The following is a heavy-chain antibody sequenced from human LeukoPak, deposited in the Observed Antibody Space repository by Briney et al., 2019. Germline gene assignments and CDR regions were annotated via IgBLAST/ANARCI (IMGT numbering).Heavy chain of an antibody. CDR3: ARSTSWYSYFDL. CDR1: GGSISSYY. V-gene: IGHV4-59*01. CDR2: IYYSGST. Sequence: SETLSLTCTVSGGSISSYYWSWIRQPPGKGLEWIGYIYYSGSTNCNPSLKSRVTISVDTSKTQFSLKLSSVTAADTAVYYCARSTSWYSYFDLWGQGSLVTVSS. J-gene: IGHJ4*02. D-gene: IGHD6-13*01.